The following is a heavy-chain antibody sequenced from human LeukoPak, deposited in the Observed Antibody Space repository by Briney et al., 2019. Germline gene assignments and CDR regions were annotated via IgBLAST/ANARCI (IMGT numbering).Heavy chain of an antibody. CDR1: GFTFSSYG. J-gene: IGHJ4*02. D-gene: IGHD3-10*01. V-gene: IGHV3-23*01. CDR2: ISGSGGST. CDR3: AKDKAQAYYAPGSLVL. Sequence: GGSLRLSCAASGFTFSSYGMSWVRQAPGRGLEWVSAISGSGGSTYYADSVKGRFTISRDNAKGSLYLQMNNLRTEDTALYYCAKDKAQAYYAPGSLVLWGQGTLVTVSS.